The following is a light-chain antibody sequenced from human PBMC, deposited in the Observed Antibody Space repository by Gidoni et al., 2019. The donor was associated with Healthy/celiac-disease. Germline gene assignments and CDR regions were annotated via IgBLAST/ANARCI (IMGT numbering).Light chain of an antibody. CDR1: QTISSY. V-gene: IGKV1-39*01. Sequence: DIQMTQSPSSLSASVGARVTITCRASQTISSYLNWYHQKPGKAPKLLIYAASTLQSGVPSRFSGSGSGTDFTLTISSLQPEDFATYYCQQSYSTPRLTFGGGTKVEIK. J-gene: IGKJ4*01. CDR2: AAS. CDR3: QQSYSTPRLT.